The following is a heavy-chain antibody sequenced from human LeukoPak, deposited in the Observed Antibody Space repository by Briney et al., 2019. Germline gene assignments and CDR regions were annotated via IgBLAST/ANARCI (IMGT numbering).Heavy chain of an antibody. Sequence: PSETLSLTCTVSGGSISSSSYYWGWIRQPAGKGLEWIGRIYTSGSTNYNPSLKSRVTISVDTSKNQLSLKLSSVTAADTAVYYCAREVVPAAGVHFDYWGQGTLVTVSS. CDR2: IYTSGST. CDR1: GGSISSSSYY. D-gene: IGHD2-2*01. J-gene: IGHJ4*02. V-gene: IGHV4-61*02. CDR3: AREVVPAAGVHFDY.